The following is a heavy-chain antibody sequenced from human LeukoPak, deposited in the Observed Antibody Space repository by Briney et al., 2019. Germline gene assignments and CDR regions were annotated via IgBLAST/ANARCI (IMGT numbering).Heavy chain of an antibody. V-gene: IGHV3-23*01. J-gene: IGHJ4*02. CDR1: GFTFSTYA. CDR2: ISGRGNNT. D-gene: IGHD6-13*01. Sequence: GGSLRLSCAASGFTFSTYAMSWVRQAPGKGLEGVSSISGRGNNTYYADSVKGRFTISRDNSKNTLHLQVNSLRAEDTAIYYCARAYSSSWYDYWGQGTLVTVSS. CDR3: ARAYSSSWYDY.